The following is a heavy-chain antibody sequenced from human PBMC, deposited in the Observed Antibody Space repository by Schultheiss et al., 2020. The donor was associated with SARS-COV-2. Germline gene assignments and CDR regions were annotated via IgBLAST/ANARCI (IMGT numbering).Heavy chain of an antibody. J-gene: IGHJ4*02. CDR3: ARGSGDVLRFLEWLPTCFDY. Sequence: ASVKVSCKASGYTFTSYDINWVRQATGQGLEWMGWIIPIFGTANYAQKLQGRVTMTTDTSTSTAYMELSSLRSEDTAVYYCARGSGDVLRFLEWLPTCFDYWGQGTLVTVSS. CDR1: GYTFTSYD. V-gene: IGHV1-18*01. D-gene: IGHD3-3*01. CDR2: IIPIFGTA.